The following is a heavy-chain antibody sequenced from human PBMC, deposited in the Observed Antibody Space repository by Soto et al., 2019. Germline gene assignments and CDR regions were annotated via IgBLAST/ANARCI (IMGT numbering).Heavy chain of an antibody. CDR2: ISYDGSNK. V-gene: IGHV3-30*18. Sequence: GGSLRLSCAASGFTFSSYGMHWVRQAPGKGLEWVAVISYDGSNKYYADSVKGRFTISRANSKNTLYLQMNSLRAEDTAGYYCAKDLGDGDSGSGSYRPWSDYPDQGPLGTVSS. CDR1: GFTFSSYG. J-gene: IGHJ4*02. CDR3: AKDLGDGDSGSGSYRPWSDY. D-gene: IGHD3-10*01.